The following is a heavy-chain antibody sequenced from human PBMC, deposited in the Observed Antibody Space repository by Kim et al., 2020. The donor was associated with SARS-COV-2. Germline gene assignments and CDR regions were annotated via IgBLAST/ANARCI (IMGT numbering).Heavy chain of an antibody. CDR3: ARDGSGSYYTHSYFDY. CDR2: ISYDGSNK. Sequence: GGSLRLSCAASGFTFSSYAMHWVRQAPGKGLEWVAVISYDGSNKYYADSVKGRFTISRDNSKNTLYLQMNSLRAEDTAVYYCARDGSGSYYTHSYFDYWG. CDR1: GFTFSSYA. V-gene: IGHV3-30*04. J-gene: IGHJ4*01. D-gene: IGHD3-10*01.